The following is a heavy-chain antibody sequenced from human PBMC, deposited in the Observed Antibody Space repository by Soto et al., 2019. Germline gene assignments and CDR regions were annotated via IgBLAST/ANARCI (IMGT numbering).Heavy chain of an antibody. V-gene: IGHV3-33*01. CDR1: GFTFSSYG. Sequence: GGSLRLSCAASGFTFSSYGMHWVRQAPGKGLEWVAVIWYDGSNKYYADSVKGRFTISRDNSKNTLYLQMNSLRAEDTAVYYCARDRREFLAFDAFDIWGQGTMVTVSS. CDR2: IWYDGSNK. J-gene: IGHJ3*02. CDR3: ARDRREFLAFDAFDI.